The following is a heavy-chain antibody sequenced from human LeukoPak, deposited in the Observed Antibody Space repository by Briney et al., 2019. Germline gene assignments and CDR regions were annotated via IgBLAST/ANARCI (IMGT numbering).Heavy chain of an antibody. V-gene: IGHV3-23*01. Sequence: GGSLTLSCAASGFTFSSYAMSWVRQAPGKGLEWVSAISSSGGSTYYADSVKGRFTISRDNSKNTLYLQMNSLRAEDTAVYYCAKDQGSYYFDYWGQGTLVTVSS. D-gene: IGHD6-19*01. CDR2: ISSSGGST. J-gene: IGHJ4*02. CDR3: AKDQGSYYFDY. CDR1: GFTFSSYA.